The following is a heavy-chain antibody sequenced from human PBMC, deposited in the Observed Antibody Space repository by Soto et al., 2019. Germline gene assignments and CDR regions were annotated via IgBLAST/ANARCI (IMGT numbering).Heavy chain of an antibody. D-gene: IGHD3-22*01. Sequence: PGGSLRLSCAASGFTFSSYAMSWVRQATGKGLEWVSAISGSGGSTYYADSVKGRFTISRDNSKNTLYLQMNSLRAEDTAVYYCAKGEGSGYYSGYYYGMDVWGQGTTVTVSS. CDR1: GFTFSSYA. V-gene: IGHV3-23*01. CDR3: AKGEGSGYYSGYYYGMDV. J-gene: IGHJ6*02. CDR2: ISGSGGST.